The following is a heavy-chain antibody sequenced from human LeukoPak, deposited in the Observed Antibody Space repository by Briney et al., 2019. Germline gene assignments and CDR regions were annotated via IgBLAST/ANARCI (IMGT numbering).Heavy chain of an antibody. CDR1: RYTFTGYY. J-gene: IGHJ3*02. D-gene: IGHD3-10*01. V-gene: IGHV1-2*06. CDR3: ARVGRALGAFDI. CDR2: INPNSGGT. Sequence: ASVKVSCKASRYTFTGYYMHWVRQAPGQGLEWMGRINPNSGGTNYAQKFQGRVTMTRDTSISTAYMELSRLRSDDTAVYYCARVGRALGAFDIWGQGTMVTVSS.